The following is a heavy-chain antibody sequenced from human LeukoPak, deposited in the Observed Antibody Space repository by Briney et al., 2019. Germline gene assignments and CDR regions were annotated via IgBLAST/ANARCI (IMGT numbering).Heavy chain of an antibody. V-gene: IGHV4-59*10. Sequence: SETLSLTCAVYGGSFSGYYWSWIRQPAGKGLEWIGRIYTSGSTNYNPSLKSRVTMSVDTSKNQFSLKLSSVTAADTAVYYCARGVGDIVVVPAAIDAGWFDPWGQGTLVTVSS. J-gene: IGHJ5*02. CDR1: GGSFSGYY. D-gene: IGHD2-2*02. CDR2: IYTSGST. CDR3: ARGVGDIVVVPAAIDAGWFDP.